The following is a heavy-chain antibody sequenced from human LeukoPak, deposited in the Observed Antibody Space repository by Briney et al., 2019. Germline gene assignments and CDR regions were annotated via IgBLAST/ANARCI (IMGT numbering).Heavy chain of an antibody. CDR3: ARDEMGVELGFDP. V-gene: IGHV1-2*02. D-gene: IGHD2-15*01. J-gene: IGHJ5*02. CDR2: INPNSGGT. Sequence: ASVKVSCKASGYTFTGYYMHWVRQAPGQGLEWMGWINPNSGGTNYAQKFQGRVTMTRDTSISTAYMELSRLRSDDTAVYYCARDEMGVELGFDPWGQGTLVTVSS. CDR1: GYTFTGYY.